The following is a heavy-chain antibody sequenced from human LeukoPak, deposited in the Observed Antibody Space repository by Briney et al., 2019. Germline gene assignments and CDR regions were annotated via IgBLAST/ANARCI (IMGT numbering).Heavy chain of an antibody. CDR2: MSYDGSNK. D-gene: IGHD5-12*01. CDR1: GFTFSSYG. Sequence: PGGSLRLSCVASGFTFSSYGMHWVRQAPGKGLEWVALMSYDGSNKYYADSVKGRFTISRDNSKNTLYLQMTSLRADDTAVYYCAKAEVESDSGDYWGQGTLVTVSS. CDR3: AKAEVESDSGDY. V-gene: IGHV3-30*18. J-gene: IGHJ4*02.